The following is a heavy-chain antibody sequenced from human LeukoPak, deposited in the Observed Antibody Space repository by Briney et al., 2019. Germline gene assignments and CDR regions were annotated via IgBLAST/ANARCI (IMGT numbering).Heavy chain of an antibody. CDR2: IYTSGST. Sequence: SETLSLTCTVSGGSISSGSHHWLWIRQPAGKGLEWIGHIYTSGSTNYNPSLKSRVTISVDTSKNQFSLKLSSVTAADTAVYYCARGRSLTLVWWLDPWGQGTLVTVSS. J-gene: IGHJ5*02. CDR3: ARGRSLTLVWWLDP. V-gene: IGHV4-61*09. CDR1: GGSISSGSHH. D-gene: IGHD2-8*02.